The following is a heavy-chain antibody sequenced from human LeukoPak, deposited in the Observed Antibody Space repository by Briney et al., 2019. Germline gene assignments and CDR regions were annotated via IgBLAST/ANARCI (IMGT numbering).Heavy chain of an antibody. CDR3: ARADRKLDNWFDP. V-gene: IGHV4-39*07. Sequence: SETLSLTCTVSGGSIKSNNHYWGWIRQPPGKGLEWIGSVYYTGTAYYNPSLKSRVTISVDTSKNQFSLKLSFVTAADTAMYYCARADRKLDNWFDPWGQGTLVIVSS. CDR1: GGSIKSNNHY. CDR2: VYYTGTA. J-gene: IGHJ5*02. D-gene: IGHD6-13*01.